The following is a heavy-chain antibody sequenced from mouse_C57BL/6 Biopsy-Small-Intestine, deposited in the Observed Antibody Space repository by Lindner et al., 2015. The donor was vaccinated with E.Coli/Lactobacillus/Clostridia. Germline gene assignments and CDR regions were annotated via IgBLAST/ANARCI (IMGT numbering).Heavy chain of an antibody. J-gene: IGHJ4*01. CDR2: IKTNTGIP. V-gene: IGHV9-3*02. Sequence: VKVSCKASGYTFTDYAVNWVRQAPGQGLEWMGWIKTNTGIPRYARDFTGRFVFSFDTSVSTAYLQISGLKAEDTAVYYCARDGPNWYRDYWGQGTLVTVSS. D-gene: IGHD1-1*02. CDR3: ARDGPNWYRDY. CDR1: GYTFTDYA.